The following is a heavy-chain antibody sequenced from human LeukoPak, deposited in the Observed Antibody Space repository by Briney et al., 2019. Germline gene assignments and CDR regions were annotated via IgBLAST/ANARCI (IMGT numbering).Heavy chain of an antibody. V-gene: IGHV3-23*01. CDR3: AKRGMHLCPGDY. D-gene: IGHD5-18*01. J-gene: IGHJ4*02. CDR2: MSGSGGTI. Sequence: PGGSLRLSCAASGFTFDSYAMSWVRQAPGKGLEWVSAMSGSGGTIYYSDSVKGRFTISRDNSKSTLYLQMNSLRAEDTAVYYCAKRGMHLCPGDYWGQGTLVTVSS. CDR1: GFTFDSYA.